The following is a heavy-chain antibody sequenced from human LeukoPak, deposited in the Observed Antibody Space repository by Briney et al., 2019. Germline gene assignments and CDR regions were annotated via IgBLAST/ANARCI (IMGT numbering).Heavy chain of an antibody. J-gene: IGHJ5*02. CDR1: GGTFSSYA. CDR2: IIPIFGIA. Sequence: GASVKVSCKASGGTFSSYAISWVRQAPGQGLEWMGRIIPIFGIANYAQKFQGRVTITADKSTSTAYMELSSLRSEDTAVYYCARDEYCGGDCYFWFDPWGQGTLDTVSS. D-gene: IGHD2-21*02. V-gene: IGHV1-69*04. CDR3: ARDEYCGGDCYFWFDP.